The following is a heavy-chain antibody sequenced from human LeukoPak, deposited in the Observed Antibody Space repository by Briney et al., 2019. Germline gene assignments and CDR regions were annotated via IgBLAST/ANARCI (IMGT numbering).Heavy chain of an antibody. D-gene: IGHD3-22*01. Sequence: GGSLRLSCAASGFTFSSYSMNWVRQAPGKGLEWVSSISSSSSYIYYADSVKGRFTISRDNAKNSLYLQMNSLRAEDTAVYYCAKTRSGITMIVVTAFDIWGQGTMVTVSS. J-gene: IGHJ3*02. CDR3: AKTRSGITMIVVTAFDI. V-gene: IGHV3-21*04. CDR2: ISSSSSYI. CDR1: GFTFSSYS.